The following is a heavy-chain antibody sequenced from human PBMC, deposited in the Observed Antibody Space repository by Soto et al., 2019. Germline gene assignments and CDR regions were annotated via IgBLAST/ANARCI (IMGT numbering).Heavy chain of an antibody. CDR3: ASQMVRGVSPQSYGMDV. Sequence: SETLSLTCTVSGGSISSSSYYWGWIRQPPGKGLEWIGSIYYSGSTYYNPSLKSRVTISVDTSKNQFSLKLSSVTAADTAVYYCASQMVRGVSPQSYGMDVWGQGTTVTVSS. V-gene: IGHV4-39*01. CDR1: GGSISSSSYY. D-gene: IGHD3-10*01. CDR2: IYYSGST. J-gene: IGHJ6*02.